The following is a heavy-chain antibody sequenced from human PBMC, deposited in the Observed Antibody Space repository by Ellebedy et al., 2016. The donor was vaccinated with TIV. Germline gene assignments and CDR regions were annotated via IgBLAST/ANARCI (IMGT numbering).Heavy chain of an antibody. Sequence: DSVRGRFNISRDNAKNSLYLQMDSLRAEDTAVYYCARSLLGYDILTGPLDHWGQGALVTVSS. CDR3: ARSLLGYDILTGPLDH. J-gene: IGHJ4*02. V-gene: IGHV3-7*01. D-gene: IGHD3-9*01.